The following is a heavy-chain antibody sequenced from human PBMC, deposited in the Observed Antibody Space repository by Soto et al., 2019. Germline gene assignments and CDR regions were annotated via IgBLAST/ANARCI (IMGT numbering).Heavy chain of an antibody. V-gene: IGHV4-39*01. J-gene: IGHJ4*02. D-gene: IGHD4-17*01. Sequence: QLQLQESGPGLVKPSETLSLTCTVSGGSISSSSYYWAWIRQPPGKGLEWLGSIYYSGSTYYNPSLKSRVTISVDTSKNQFSLNLNSVTAADTAVYYCASEKNGDYFDYWGQGTLVTVSS. CDR1: GGSISSSSYY. CDR2: IYYSGST. CDR3: ASEKNGDYFDY.